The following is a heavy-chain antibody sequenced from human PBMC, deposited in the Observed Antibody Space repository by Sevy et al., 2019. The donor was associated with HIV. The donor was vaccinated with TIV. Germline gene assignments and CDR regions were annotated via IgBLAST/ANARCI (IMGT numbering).Heavy chain of an antibody. CDR2: IYWNDDK. V-gene: IGHV2-5*01. D-gene: IGHD6-19*01. CDR3: AHSPLRTEAEPNFDF. Sequence: SGPTLVKPTQTLTLTCTFSGFSLSTRGVGVGWVRQPPGKALEWLVLIYWNDDKRYSPSLKSRLTITKDTSKNQVVLTMTNMDPVDTGTYYCAHSPLRTEAEPNFDFWGQGTLVTVSS. J-gene: IGHJ4*02. CDR1: GFSLSTRGVG.